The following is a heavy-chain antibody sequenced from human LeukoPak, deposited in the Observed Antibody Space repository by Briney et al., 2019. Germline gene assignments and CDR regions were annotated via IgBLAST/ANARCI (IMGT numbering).Heavy chain of an antibody. D-gene: IGHD6-19*01. CDR1: RIAFSDSA. CDR2: ITDTYNT. Sequence: GGSLRLSCAASRIAFSDSAMYWVRQAPGKGLECVSVITDTYNTYYGDSVKGRFTVSRDNSRKTLYLQMNSLRVDDTALYYCVKGACSSGCSGNHWGQGTRVIVSP. V-gene: IGHV3-23*01. CDR3: VKGACSSGCSGNH. J-gene: IGHJ5*02.